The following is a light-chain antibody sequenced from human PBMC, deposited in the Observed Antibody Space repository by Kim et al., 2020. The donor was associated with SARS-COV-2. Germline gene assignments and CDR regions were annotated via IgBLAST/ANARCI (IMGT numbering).Light chain of an antibody. V-gene: IGLV4-69*01. J-gene: IGLJ3*02. CDR1: SGHSSYA. Sequence: QLVLTQSPSASASLGASVKLTCTLSSGHSSYAIAWHQQQPEKGPRFLMKLDSDGSHNKGDGIPDRFPGSSSGAERYLTISSLQSEDGADYYCQTWDTGVRLFGGGTQLTVL. CDR2: LDSDGSH. CDR3: QTWDTGVRL.